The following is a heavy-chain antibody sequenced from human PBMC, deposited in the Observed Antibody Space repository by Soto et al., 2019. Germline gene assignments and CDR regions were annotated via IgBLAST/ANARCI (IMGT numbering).Heavy chain of an antibody. J-gene: IGHJ6*02. D-gene: IGHD3-22*01. V-gene: IGHV3-13*01. CDR3: ARHGGYDSCGSPGAHYRMYV. CDR2: IGTAGDT. Sequence: GGSLRVSCAASGFTFSSYDMHWVRQATGKGLEWVSAIGTAGDTYYPGSVKGRFTISRENAKHSLYLQMNSLRAGDTAVYYCARHGGYDSCGSPGAHYRMYVCGQGPSVTVSS. CDR1: GFTFSSYD.